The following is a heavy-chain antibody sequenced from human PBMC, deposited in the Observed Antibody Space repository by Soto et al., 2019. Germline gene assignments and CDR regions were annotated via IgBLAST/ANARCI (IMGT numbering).Heavy chain of an antibody. CDR1: EFTFSSYA. D-gene: IGHD4-4*01. Sequence: QVQLVESGGGVVHPERSLRLSCSASEFTFSSYAMHWVCQAPGKGLEWVAGISYDGGHKFYGDSVRGRFTISRDSSKTTVFLQMNSLRPEDTAAYYCARVKTDYSNPRGPFFFYGMDVWGQGPTVTVSS. V-gene: IGHV3-30-3*01. CDR2: ISYDGGHK. J-gene: IGHJ6*02. CDR3: ARVKTDYSNPRGPFFFYGMDV.